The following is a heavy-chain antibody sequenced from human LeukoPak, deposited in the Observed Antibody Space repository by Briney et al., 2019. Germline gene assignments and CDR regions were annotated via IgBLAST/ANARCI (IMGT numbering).Heavy chain of an antibody. J-gene: IGHJ5*02. D-gene: IGHD1-1*01. CDR1: DFTFSDYY. Sequence: PGGSLRLSCAACDFTFSDYYMSWIRQAPGKGLECISHISPSGSTIYYADSVKGRFTISRDNAKNSLYLQMNSLRAEDTAVYYCAGARLQHNWIDPWGQGTLVTVSS. CDR2: ISPSGSTI. V-gene: IGHV3-11*01. CDR3: AGARLQHNWIDP.